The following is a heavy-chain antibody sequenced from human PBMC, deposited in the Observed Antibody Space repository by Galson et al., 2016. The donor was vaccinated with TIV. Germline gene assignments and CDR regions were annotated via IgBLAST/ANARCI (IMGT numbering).Heavy chain of an antibody. D-gene: IGHD1-1*01. V-gene: IGHV3-30-3*01. CDR2: ISYDGSSK. CDR3: AKEVQRRLPY. J-gene: IGHJ4*02. Sequence: SLRLSCADAGFTFNYYPMHRVRRAPGKGLEWVAVISYDGSSKYYSDSVKGRFTISRDNSKNTLYLQMNSLRPEDTAVFYCAKEVQRRLPYWGQGTLVTVSS. CDR1: GFTFNYYP.